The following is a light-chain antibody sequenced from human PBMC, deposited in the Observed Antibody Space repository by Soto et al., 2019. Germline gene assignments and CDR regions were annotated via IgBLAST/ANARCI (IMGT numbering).Light chain of an antibody. J-gene: IGLJ2*01. CDR3: GGWDDSLSGPV. CDR1: GSNIGTFY. Sequence: QSVLTQSPSTSATPGQGVSISCSGAGSNIGTFYVSWYQHVPGTAPRLLIYANNQRPSGVPDRFSGSKSGTSASLAISGLRSEDEAYYYCGGWDDSLSGPVFGGGTQLTVL. CDR2: ANN. V-gene: IGLV1-47*02.